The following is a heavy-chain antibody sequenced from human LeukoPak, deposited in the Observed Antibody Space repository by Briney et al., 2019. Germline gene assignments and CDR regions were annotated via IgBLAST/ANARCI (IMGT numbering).Heavy chain of an antibody. Sequence: ASVKVSCKVPGYSLTELSMHWVRQAPGKGLEWMGGFHPEDGETVYAQKFQDRVTMTEDTSTDTAYMELSGLRSEDTAVYYCTTGKIYCSTSSCSDDYWGQGTLVTVSS. V-gene: IGHV1-24*01. CDR3: TTGKIYCSTSSCSDDY. D-gene: IGHD2-2*01. CDR2: FHPEDGET. CDR1: GYSLTELS. J-gene: IGHJ4*02.